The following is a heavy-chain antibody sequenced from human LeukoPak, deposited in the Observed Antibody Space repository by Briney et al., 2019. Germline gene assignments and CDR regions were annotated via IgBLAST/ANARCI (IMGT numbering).Heavy chain of an antibody. D-gene: IGHD5-12*01. CDR1: GFTFSTYS. Sequence: GGSLRLSCAASGFTFSTYSMSWVRQAPRKGLEWVSVIWPSGDTTYYADSVKGRFTIPRDNSKNTLYLQMNNLRAEDTALYYCAKDQRPDSGYDIDSWGQGTLVTVSS. J-gene: IGHJ4*02. CDR3: AKDQRPDSGYDIDS. CDR2: IWPSGDTT. V-gene: IGHV3-23*01.